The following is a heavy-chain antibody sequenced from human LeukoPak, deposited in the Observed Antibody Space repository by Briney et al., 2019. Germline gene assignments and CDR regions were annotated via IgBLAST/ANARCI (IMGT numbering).Heavy chain of an antibody. Sequence: NRGESLKISCKGSGYTFITYWIGWVRQMPGKGLEWMGIIYHGDSDTRYSPSFQGQVTISADKSISTAYPQWSSLKASDTAMYYCARPDDYGGKPSAFDIWGQGTRVTVSS. V-gene: IGHV5-51*01. J-gene: IGHJ3*02. D-gene: IGHD4-23*01. CDR1: GYTFITYW. CDR3: ARPDDYGGKPSAFDI. CDR2: IYHGDSDT.